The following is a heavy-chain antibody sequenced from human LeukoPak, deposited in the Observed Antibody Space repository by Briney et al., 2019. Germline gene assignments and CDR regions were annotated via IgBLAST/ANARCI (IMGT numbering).Heavy chain of an antibody. V-gene: IGHV4-34*01. D-gene: IGHD3-22*01. CDR2: INHSGST. Sequence: SETLSLTCAVYGGSFSGYYWSWIRQPPGKGLEWIGEINHSGSTNYNPSLKSRVTISVDTSKNQFSLKLSSVTAADTAVYYCARDPLPYEVVIPFYYYGMDVWGQGTTVTVSS. CDR1: GGSFSGYY. J-gene: IGHJ6*02. CDR3: ARDPLPYEVVIPFYYYGMDV.